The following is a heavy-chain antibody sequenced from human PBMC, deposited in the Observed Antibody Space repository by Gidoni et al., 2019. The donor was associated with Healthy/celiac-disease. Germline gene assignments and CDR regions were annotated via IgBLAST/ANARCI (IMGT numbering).Heavy chain of an antibody. V-gene: IGHV4-34*01. D-gene: IGHD3-3*01. CDR1: GGSFSGYY. J-gene: IGHJ5*02. Sequence: QVQLQQWGAGLLKPSETLSLTCAVYGGSFSGYYWSWIRQPPGKGLEWIGEINHSGSTNYNPSLKSRVTISVDTSKNQFSLKLSSVTAADTAVYYCARAPFWSGPGRRFDPWGQGTLVTVSS. CDR3: ARAPFWSGPGRRFDP. CDR2: INHSGST.